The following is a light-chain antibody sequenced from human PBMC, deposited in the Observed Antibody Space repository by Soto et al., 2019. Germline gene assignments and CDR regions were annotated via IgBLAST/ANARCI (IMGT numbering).Light chain of an antibody. CDR1: EFISNY. CDR2: AAS. J-gene: IGKJ2*01. V-gene: IGKV1-6*01. CDR3: LQDYIYPRA. Sequence: AIQMTQSPSSLSASVGDRVTITCRASEFISNYLGWYQQKPGKAPKLLIYAASSLQSGVPSRFSGSGYGTDFTLTISSLQPEDIATYFCLQDYIYPRAFGQGTKLELK.